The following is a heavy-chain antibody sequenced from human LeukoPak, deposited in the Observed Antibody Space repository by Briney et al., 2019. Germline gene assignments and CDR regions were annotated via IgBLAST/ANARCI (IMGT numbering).Heavy chain of an antibody. CDR2: ISAYNGNT. CDR1: GYTFTDYD. J-gene: IGHJ5*02. Sequence: ASVKVSCKASGYTFTDYDINWVRRTGQGLEWMGWISAYNGNTNYAQKLQGRVTMTTDTSTSTAYMELRSLRSDDTAVYYCARDLRYSSGWYNNPWGQGTLVTVSS. V-gene: IGHV1-18*01. D-gene: IGHD6-19*01. CDR3: ARDLRYSSGWYNNP.